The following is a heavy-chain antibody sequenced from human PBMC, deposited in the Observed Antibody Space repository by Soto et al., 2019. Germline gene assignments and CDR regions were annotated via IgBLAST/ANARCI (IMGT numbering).Heavy chain of an antibody. V-gene: IGHV1-69*08. CDR3: VRDAPIGSTYSGYDGIDY. D-gene: IGHD5-12*01. CDR2: IIPLLDIT. CDR1: GGTFSNDI. Sequence: QVQVVQSGAEVKKPGSWVKVSCKASGGTFSNDIITWVRQAPGQGLEWMGRIIPLLDITNYAQKFQGRVRITADKSTSTAYMELNSLRSEDTAVYYCVRDAPIGSTYSGYDGIDYWGQGTLVTVSS. J-gene: IGHJ4*02.